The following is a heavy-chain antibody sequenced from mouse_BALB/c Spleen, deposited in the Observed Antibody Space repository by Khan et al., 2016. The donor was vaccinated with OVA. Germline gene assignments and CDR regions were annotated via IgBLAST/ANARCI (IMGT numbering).Heavy chain of an antibody. Sequence: VQLVETGPGLVAPSQSLSITCTISGFSLTNYGIHWVRQPPGKGLEWLVVIWSDGSTTYNSDLKSRLSISKDNSKSQVFLKMNSLQTDDTAMYYCARQPYYHYYIMDVWGEGTSVTVSS. D-gene: IGHD2-10*01. CDR3: ARQPYYHYYIMDV. CDR1: GFSLTNYG. V-gene: IGHV2-6-1*01. CDR2: IWSDGST. J-gene: IGHJ4*01.